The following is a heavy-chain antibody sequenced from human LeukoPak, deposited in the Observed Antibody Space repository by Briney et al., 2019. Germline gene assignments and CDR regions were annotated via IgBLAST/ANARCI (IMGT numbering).Heavy chain of an antibody. J-gene: IGHJ3*02. D-gene: IGHD3-9*01. Sequence: GGSLRLSCAASGFTFSSYGMHWVRQAPGKGLEWVAFIRYDGSNKYYADSVKGRFTISRDSSKNTLYLQMNSLRAEDTAVYYCAKDILAGYYSVGSAFDIWGQGTMVTVSS. V-gene: IGHV3-30*02. CDR3: AKDILAGYYSVGSAFDI. CDR2: IRYDGSNK. CDR1: GFTFSSYG.